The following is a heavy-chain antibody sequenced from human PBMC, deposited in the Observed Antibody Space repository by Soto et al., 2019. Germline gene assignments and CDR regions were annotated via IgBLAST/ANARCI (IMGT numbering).Heavy chain of an antibody. J-gene: IGHJ5*02. CDR2: ISGYTGNT. V-gene: IGHV1-18*01. Sequence: GPSVKVSCKASGYTFTSYGISWVRQAPGQGIEWMGWISGYTGNTNYAQKVQGRVTLTTDTSTSTAYMELTSLTPDDTAVYYCARDERGSGSYFGRLNWFDPWGQGTLVTVSS. D-gene: IGHD3-10*01. CDR3: ARDERGSGSYFGRLNWFDP. CDR1: GYTFTSYG.